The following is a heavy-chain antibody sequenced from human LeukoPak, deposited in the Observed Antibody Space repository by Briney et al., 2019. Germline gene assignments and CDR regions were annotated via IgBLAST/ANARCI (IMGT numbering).Heavy chain of an antibody. Sequence: GGSLRLSCAASGFTFDDYAVHWVRQAPGKGLEWVSGISWNSGSIGYADSVKGRFTISRDNAKNSLYLQMNSLRAEDMALYYCAKGGEMATIGGYFDYWGQGTLVTVSS. D-gene: IGHD5-24*01. CDR1: GFTFDDYA. CDR3: AKGGEMATIGGYFDY. CDR2: ISWNSGSI. J-gene: IGHJ4*02. V-gene: IGHV3-9*03.